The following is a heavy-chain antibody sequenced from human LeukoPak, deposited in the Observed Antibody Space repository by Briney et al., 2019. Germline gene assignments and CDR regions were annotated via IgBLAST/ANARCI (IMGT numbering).Heavy chain of an antibody. D-gene: IGHD1-26*01. CDR3: ASEAIVGVFDY. Sequence: GGSLRLFCAASGFTLSHYYMSWIRQAPGKGLEWVSYISSSGSTIYYADSVKGRLTISRDNANNSLYMQMNSLRAEDTAVYYCASEAIVGVFDYWGQGTLVTVSS. CDR1: GFTLSHYY. J-gene: IGHJ4*02. CDR2: ISSSGSTI. V-gene: IGHV3-11*01.